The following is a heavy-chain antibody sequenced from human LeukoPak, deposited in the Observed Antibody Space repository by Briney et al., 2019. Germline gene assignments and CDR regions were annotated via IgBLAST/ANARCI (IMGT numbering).Heavy chain of an antibody. J-gene: IGHJ4*02. Sequence: SETLSLTCTVSGYSISSGYYWSWIRQPPGKGLEWIGEINHSGSTNYNPSLKSRVTISVDTSKNQFSLKLSSVTAADTAVYYCARHKIVGAQFDYWGQGTLVTVSS. CDR2: INHSGST. CDR1: GYSISSGYY. D-gene: IGHD1-26*01. CDR3: ARHKIVGAQFDY. V-gene: IGHV4-38-2*02.